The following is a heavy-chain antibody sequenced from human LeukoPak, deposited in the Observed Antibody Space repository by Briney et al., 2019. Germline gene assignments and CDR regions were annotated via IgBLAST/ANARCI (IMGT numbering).Heavy chain of an antibody. CDR3: ARDIVVVPAAGFDP. CDR1: GYTFTIYG. J-gene: IGHJ5*02. Sequence: GASVKVSCKASGYTFTIYGISWVRQAPGQGLEWMGWISAYNGNTNYAQKLQGRVTMTTDTSTSTAYMELRSLRSDDTAVYYCARDIVVVPAAGFDPWGQGTLVTVSS. CDR2: ISAYNGNT. V-gene: IGHV1-18*01. D-gene: IGHD2-2*01.